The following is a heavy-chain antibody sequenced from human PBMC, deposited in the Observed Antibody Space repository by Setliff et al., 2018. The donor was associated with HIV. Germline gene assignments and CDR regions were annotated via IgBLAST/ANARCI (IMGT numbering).Heavy chain of an antibody. J-gene: IGHJ5*02. CDR2: IYYSGST. V-gene: IGHV4-39*07. D-gene: IGHD3-16*01. CDR1: GDSISSSTYY. CDR3: TRVGTYGVGGWFDP. Sequence: SETLSLTCTVSGDSISSSTYYWGWIRQPPGKGLEWIGSIYYSGSTYYNPSLKSRVTISVNTSKNQFSLKLSSVTAADTAMYYRTRVGTYGVGGWFDPWGQGSLVTVSA.